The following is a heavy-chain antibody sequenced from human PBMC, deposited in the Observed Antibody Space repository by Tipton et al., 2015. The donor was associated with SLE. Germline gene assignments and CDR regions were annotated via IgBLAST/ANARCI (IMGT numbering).Heavy chain of an antibody. CDR1: GGSISNLY. Sequence: TLSLTCNVSGGSISNLYWSWIRQPPGKPLEWIGYIYYSGSTNYNPSLKSRVTMSVDTSKNQISLKLSSVTAADTAVYYCARDVAPAAVPLFEYWGQGTLVTVSS. CDR2: IYYSGST. J-gene: IGHJ4*02. D-gene: IGHD2-2*01. V-gene: IGHV4-59*11. CDR3: ARDVAPAAVPLFEY.